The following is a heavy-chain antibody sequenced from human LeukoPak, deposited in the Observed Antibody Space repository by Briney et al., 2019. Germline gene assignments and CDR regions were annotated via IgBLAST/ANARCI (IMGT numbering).Heavy chain of an antibody. CDR1: GFTLRSYA. CDR2: ISYDAAVK. Sequence: GGSLRLSCAVSGFTLRSYAIHWVRQAPGKGLQWVAFISYDAAVKYYADSVRGRFTVSRDNSKNTLSLQMNSLRPEDTAVYYCAKDFSTWYSIDYWGRGTLVIVSS. D-gene: IGHD2-15*01. V-gene: IGHV3-30-3*01. J-gene: IGHJ4*02. CDR3: AKDFSTWYSIDY.